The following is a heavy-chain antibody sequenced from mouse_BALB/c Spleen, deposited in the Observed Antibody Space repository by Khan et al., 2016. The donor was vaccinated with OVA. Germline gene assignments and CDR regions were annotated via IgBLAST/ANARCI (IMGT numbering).Heavy chain of an antibody. CDR3: ARAYYMFDGYYAMDY. J-gene: IGHJ4*01. D-gene: IGHD2-14*01. CDR2: IWGGGGT. V-gene: IGHV2-6-4*01. CDR1: GFSLSRYN. Sequence: QVQLKESGPVLVAPSQSLSITCTVSGFSLSRYNIHWVRQPPGKGLEWLGMIWGGGGTDYNSTLKSRLSISKDNSKSQVFLKMNSLQTDDSAMYYCARAYYMFDGYYAMDYWGQGTSVTVSS.